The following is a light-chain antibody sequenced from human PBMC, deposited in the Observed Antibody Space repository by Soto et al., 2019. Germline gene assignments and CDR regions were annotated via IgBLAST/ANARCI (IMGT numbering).Light chain of an antibody. Sequence: QSAVTQPASVSGSPGQSITISCTGTSSDVGGYNYVSWYQQHPGKAPKLMIYDVSNRPSGVSNRFSGSKSGNTASLTISGLQAEDEDDYYCSSYTSSSTLVFGTGNKVTVL. CDR1: SSDVGGYNY. V-gene: IGLV2-14*01. CDR2: DVS. CDR3: SSYTSSSTLV. J-gene: IGLJ1*01.